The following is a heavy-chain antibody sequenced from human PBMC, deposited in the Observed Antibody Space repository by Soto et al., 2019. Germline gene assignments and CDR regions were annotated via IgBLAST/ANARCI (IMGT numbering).Heavy chain of an antibody. D-gene: IGHD6-13*01. J-gene: IGHJ4*02. V-gene: IGHV3-13*01. CDR1: GFTFSSYD. CDR3: ARAASSWDFDY. Sequence: PGGSLRLSCAASGFTFSSYDMHWVRQATGKGLEWVSGIGTDGDTYYPDSVKGRFTISRENAKNSLYLQMNSLRAEDTAMYYCARAASSWDFDYWGQGTLVTSPQ. CDR2: IGTDGDT.